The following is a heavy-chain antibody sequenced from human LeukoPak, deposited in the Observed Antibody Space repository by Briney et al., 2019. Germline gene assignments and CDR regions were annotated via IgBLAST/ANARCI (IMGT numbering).Heavy chain of an antibody. V-gene: IGHV3-20*04. Sequence: GGSLRLSCSGSGFNFDDYGMSWVRQTPGKGLEWVFGIDWRGESTAYADSVKGRFTISRDKNSLYLQMNSLRAEDTAVYYCAKGRGATVVANFDYWGQGTLVTVSS. D-gene: IGHD4-23*01. CDR2: IDWRGEST. CDR1: GFNFDDYG. CDR3: AKGRGATVVANFDY. J-gene: IGHJ4*02.